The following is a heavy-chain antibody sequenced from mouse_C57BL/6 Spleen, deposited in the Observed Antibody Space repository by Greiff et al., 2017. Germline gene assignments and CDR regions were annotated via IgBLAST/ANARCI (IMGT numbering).Heavy chain of an antibody. J-gene: IGHJ2*01. V-gene: IGHV1-64*01. CDR3: ASSPATMIGNYVDS. CDR1: GYTFTSYW. CDR2: IHPHSGST. D-gene: IGHD2-4*01. Sequence: QVQLQQPGAELVKPGASVQLSCKASGYTFTSYWMHWVKQRPGQGLEWIGMIHPHSGSTNYNEKFKSKATLTVDKSSSTAYMQLSSLTSDDSAGYYCASSPATMIGNYVDSWGQSATLSVSS.